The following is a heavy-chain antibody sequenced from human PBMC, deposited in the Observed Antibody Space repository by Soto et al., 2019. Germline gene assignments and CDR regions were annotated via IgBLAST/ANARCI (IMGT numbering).Heavy chain of an antibody. V-gene: IGHV2-5*01. CDR3: AHRDYYNSSGYAPCVS. J-gene: IGHJ5*02. CDR1: GFSLSTSGVG. Sequence: QITLKESGPTLVKPTQTLTLTCSYSGFSLSTSGVGVSWIRQPPGKALEWLVLLYWNEDKRYSPSLESRLTVTKDTSKNQVVLTMTNVDPVDTATYFCAHRDYYNSSGYAPCVSWGQGTLVTVSP. CDR2: LYWNEDK. D-gene: IGHD3-22*01.